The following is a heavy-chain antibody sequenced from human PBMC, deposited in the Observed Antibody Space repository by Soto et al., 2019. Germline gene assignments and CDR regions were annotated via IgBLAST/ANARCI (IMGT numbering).Heavy chain of an antibody. CDR1: RGLFSSYV. CDR3: ARYRHGSGDSGNYYYIMDV. D-gene: IGHD2-15*01. V-gene: IGHV1-69*04. J-gene: IGHJ6*02. Sequence: QVQLVQSGAEVKKPGSSVKVSCKAPRGLFSSYVFNWVRQAPGQGLEWMGGVNPILNIADHAQKFQGRVTVTAGASTGTVYMERSSLRSDDTATYFCARYRHGSGDSGNYYYIMDVWGQGTTITVSS. CDR2: VNPILNIA.